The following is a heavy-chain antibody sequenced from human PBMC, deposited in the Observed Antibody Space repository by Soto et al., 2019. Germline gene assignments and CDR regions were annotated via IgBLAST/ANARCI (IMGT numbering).Heavy chain of an antibody. V-gene: IGHV4-61*08. CDR1: RVSISSGAYY. D-gene: IGHD5-18*01. J-gene: IGHJ4*02. CDR2: IYYSGST. Sequence: PSETLSLTCTVLRVSISSGAYYWSWIRQHPGKGLEWIGYIYYSGSTNYNPSLKSRVTISVDTSKNQFSLKLSSVTAADTAVYYCARDNGYSYGYTLDHWGQGTLVTVS. CDR3: ARDNGYSYGYTLDH.